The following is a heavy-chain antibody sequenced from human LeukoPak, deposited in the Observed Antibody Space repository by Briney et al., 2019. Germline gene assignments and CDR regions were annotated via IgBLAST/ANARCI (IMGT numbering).Heavy chain of an antibody. V-gene: IGHV1-46*01. J-gene: IGHJ5*02. CDR1: GYTFTGYY. Sequence: GASVKVSCKASGYTFTGYYMHWVRQAPGQGLEWMGIINPSGGSTSYAQKFQDRITMTRDTSTSTIYMDLSSLRSEDTAMYYCARHKPAGPLSRFDPWGQGTLVTVSS. CDR2: INPSGGST. CDR3: ARHKPAGPLSRFDP.